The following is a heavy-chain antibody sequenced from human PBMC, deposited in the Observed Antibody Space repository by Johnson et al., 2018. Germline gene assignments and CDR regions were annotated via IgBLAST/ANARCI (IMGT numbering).Heavy chain of an antibody. D-gene: IGHD6-13*01. Sequence: EVQLLESGGGLVQPGGSLRVSCAASGFTFSSYAMTWVRQAPGKGLEWVSAISGSGGSTYYADSVKGRFTISRDNSKNTLYLQMNSLRAEDTAVYYCAKDQSRGPYYMDVWGKGTTVTVSS. CDR1: GFTFSSYA. CDR2: ISGSGGST. V-gene: IGHV3-23*01. CDR3: AKDQSRGPYYMDV. J-gene: IGHJ6*03.